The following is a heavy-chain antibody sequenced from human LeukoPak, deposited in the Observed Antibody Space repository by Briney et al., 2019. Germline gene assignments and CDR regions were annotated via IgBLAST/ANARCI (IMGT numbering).Heavy chain of an antibody. CDR1: GFTFYYAW. CDR3: TTGLPVSMAHSFDY. J-gene: IGHJ4*02. V-gene: IGHV3-15*01. CDR2: IKSKNDGGTT. Sequence: GGSLRLSCAASGFTFYYAWMSWVRQAPGKGLEWVGRIKSKNDGGTTDYTAPVQGRFTISRDDSKDTLYLQMNSLKTEDTAVYYCTTGLPVSMAHSFDYWGQGTLVTVSS. D-gene: IGHD6-6*01.